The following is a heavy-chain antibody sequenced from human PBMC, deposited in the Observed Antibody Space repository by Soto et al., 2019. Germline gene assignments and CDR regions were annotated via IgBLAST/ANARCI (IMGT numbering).Heavy chain of an antibody. CDR1: GFTFSDYA. Sequence: EVQLLESGGGLVHPGGSLRLSCASSGFTFSDYAVNWVRQAPGKGLEWVSIITGSGRSTFYADSVKGRFTISRDNSRNTLLLQMDSLRAEETAVYYCAKESGLSTNNYYTYGMDVWGQGTTVTVYS. J-gene: IGHJ6*02. D-gene: IGHD5-12*01. CDR2: ITGSGRST. V-gene: IGHV3-23*01. CDR3: AKESGLSTNNYYTYGMDV.